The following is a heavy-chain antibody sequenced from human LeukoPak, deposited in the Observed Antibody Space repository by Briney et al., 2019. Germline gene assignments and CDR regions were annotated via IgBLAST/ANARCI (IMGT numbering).Heavy chain of an antibody. CDR2: VNLQGFT. CDR3: AREGGPYRPLDY. V-gene: IGHV4-4*02. Sequence: NPSETLSLTCGVSGGSVTSTNYWTWVRQPPGKGLEWIGEVNLQGFTNYNPSLMGRVAISVDTSENHISLQLTSVTAADTAVHYCAREGGPYRPLDYSGQGTLVTVSS. J-gene: IGHJ4*02. CDR1: GGSVTSTNY.